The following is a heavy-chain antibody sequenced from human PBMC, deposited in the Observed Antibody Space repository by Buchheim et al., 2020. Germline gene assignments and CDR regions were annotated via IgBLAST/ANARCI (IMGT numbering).Heavy chain of an antibody. J-gene: IGHJ6*02. CDR3: ARVAGTAYCRGASCYSGGMDV. V-gene: IGHV4-30-4*01. CDR2: IYYSGST. CDR1: GGSISSGEYY. D-gene: IGHD2-15*01. Sequence: QVQLQESGPGLVKPSQTLSLTCTVSGGSISSGEYYWSWIRQPPGKGLECIGYIYYSGSTYYNPSLKSRVTMSVDTSKNQFSLKLSSVTAADTAVYYCARVAGTAYCRGASCYSGGMDVWGQGTT.